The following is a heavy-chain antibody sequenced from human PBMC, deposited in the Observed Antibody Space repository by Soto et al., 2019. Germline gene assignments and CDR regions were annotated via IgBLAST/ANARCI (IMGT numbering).Heavy chain of an antibody. J-gene: IGHJ6*02. V-gene: IGHV3-73*01. CDR2: IRSKANSYAT. D-gene: IGHD3-16*01. Sequence: EVPLVESGGGLVQPGGSLKLSCAASGFTFSGSAMHWVRQASGKGLEWVGRIRSKANSYATAYAASVKGRFTISRDDSKNTAYLQMNSLKTEDTAVYYCTRLGGYDYYGMDVWGQGTTVTVSS. CDR3: TRLGGYDYYGMDV. CDR1: GFTFSGSA.